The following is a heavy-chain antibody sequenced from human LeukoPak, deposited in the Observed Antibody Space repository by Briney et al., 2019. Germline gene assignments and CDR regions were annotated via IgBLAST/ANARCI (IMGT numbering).Heavy chain of an antibody. CDR3: ARGVRAGTSSFDY. J-gene: IGHJ4*02. V-gene: IGHV1-18*01. D-gene: IGHD6-13*01. Sequence: ASVKVSCKASGYTFTSYGISWVRQAPGQGLEWMGWISAYNGNTNYAQKLQGRVTITADESTSTAYMELSSLRSEDTAVYYCARGVRAGTSSFDYWGQGTLVTVSS. CDR2: ISAYNGNT. CDR1: GYTFTSYG.